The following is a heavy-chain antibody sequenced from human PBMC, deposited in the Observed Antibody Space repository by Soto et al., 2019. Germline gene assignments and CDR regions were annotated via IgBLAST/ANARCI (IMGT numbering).Heavy chain of an antibody. V-gene: IGHV4-39*01. D-gene: IGHD6-13*01. CDR3: ARLAAAAANGIDY. Sequence: TSTVSGVKSRSSSCCWGWKKKPPGKGLEWIGSIYYSGSTYYNPSLKSRVTISVDTSKNQFSLKLSSVTAADTAVYYCARLAAAAANGIDYWGQGTLVTVSS. CDR1: GVKSRSSSCC. J-gene: IGHJ4*02. CDR2: IYYSGST.